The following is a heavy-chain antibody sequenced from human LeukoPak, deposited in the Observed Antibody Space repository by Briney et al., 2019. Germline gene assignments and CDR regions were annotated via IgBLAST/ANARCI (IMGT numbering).Heavy chain of an antibody. CDR1: GYSFTSYW. J-gene: IGHJ3*02. Sequence: GESLKISCKGSGYSFTSYWIGWVRQMPRKGLEWMGIIYPGDSDTRYSPSFQGQVTISADKSISTAYLQWSSLKASDTAMYYCARLRRDGYIGDAFDIWGQGTMVTVSS. V-gene: IGHV5-51*01. CDR2: IYPGDSDT. D-gene: IGHD5-24*01. CDR3: ARLRRDGYIGDAFDI.